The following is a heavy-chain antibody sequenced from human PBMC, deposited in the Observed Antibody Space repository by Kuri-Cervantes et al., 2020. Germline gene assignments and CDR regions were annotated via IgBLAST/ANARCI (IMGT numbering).Heavy chain of an antibody. CDR2: ISYDGSNK. CDR3: AKGATTVHLLGWFDP. Sequence: GGSLRLSCAASGFTFSSYATHWVRQAPGKGLEWVAVISYDGSNKYYADSVKGRFTISRDNAKNSLYLQMNSLRAEDTALYYCAKGATTVHLLGWFDPWGQGTLVTVSS. J-gene: IGHJ5*02. V-gene: IGHV3-30-3*01. D-gene: IGHD4-17*01. CDR1: GFTFSSYA.